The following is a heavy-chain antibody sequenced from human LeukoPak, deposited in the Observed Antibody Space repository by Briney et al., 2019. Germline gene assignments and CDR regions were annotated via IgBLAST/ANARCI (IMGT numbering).Heavy chain of an antibody. Sequence: GGSLRLSCAASGFTFSSYTMTWVRQAPGEGLKWVSSISTSSTYMYYSDSVKGRFTISRDNAKNSLYLQMNSLRADDTAVYYCARRYCSSTTCDTFDIWGQGTMVTVSS. V-gene: IGHV3-21*01. D-gene: IGHD2-2*01. CDR1: GFTFSSYT. J-gene: IGHJ3*02. CDR2: ISTSSTYM. CDR3: ARRYCSSTTCDTFDI.